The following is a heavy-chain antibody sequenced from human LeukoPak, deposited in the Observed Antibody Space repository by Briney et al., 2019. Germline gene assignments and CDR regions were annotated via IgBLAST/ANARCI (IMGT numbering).Heavy chain of an antibody. J-gene: IGHJ4*02. CDR1: GGSISSYY. CDR2: IYYIGST. CDR3: AGSRYCSGGTCYATFDY. V-gene: IGHV4-59*12. D-gene: IGHD2-15*01. Sequence: SETLSLTCTVSGGSISSYYWSWIRQPPGKGLEWIGYIYYIGSTNYNPSLKSRVTISLDTSKNHFSLKLSSVTAADTALYYCAGSRYCSGGTCYATFDYWGQGTLVTVSS.